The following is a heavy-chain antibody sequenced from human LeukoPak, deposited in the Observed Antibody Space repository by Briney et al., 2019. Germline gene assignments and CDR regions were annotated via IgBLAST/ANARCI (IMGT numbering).Heavy chain of an antibody. CDR2: VASSGTS. CDR1: GDSLNTYY. J-gene: IGHJ5*02. D-gene: IGHD2-21*02. CDR3: ARAVRGVVTSNWFDP. Sequence: PSETLSLTCTVSGDSLNTYYWAWIRQTPGKELEWIAFVASSGTSNYNPSLKSRVSISIDPSKNQFSLALTSVTPADTAVYYCARAVRGVVTSNWFDPWGQGTLVSVSS. V-gene: IGHV4-59*01.